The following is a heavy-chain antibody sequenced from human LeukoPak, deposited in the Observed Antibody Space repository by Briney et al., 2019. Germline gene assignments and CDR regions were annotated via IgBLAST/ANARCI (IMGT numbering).Heavy chain of an antibody. CDR1: GFTFSSYE. J-gene: IGHJ4*02. CDR2: ISSSGSTI. CDR3: ARDGGDYGSGSYYAY. D-gene: IGHD3-10*01. Sequence: GGSLRLSCAASGFTFSSYEMNWVSQAPGEGLEWVSYISSSGSTIYYADSEKGRFTISRDNAKKSVYLQMDSRRAEDTAVYYCARDGGDYGSGSYYAYWGQGTLVTVSS. V-gene: IGHV3-48*03.